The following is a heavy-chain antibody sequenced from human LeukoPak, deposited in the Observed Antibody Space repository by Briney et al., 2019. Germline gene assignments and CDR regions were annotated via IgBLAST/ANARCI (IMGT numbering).Heavy chain of an antibody. CDR3: ARLRLGDLDY. D-gene: IGHD3-16*01. CDR1: GGSISSSSYY. J-gene: IGHJ4*02. V-gene: IGHV4-39*07. Sequence: MPSETLPLTCTVSGGSISSSSYYWGWIRQPPGKGLEWIGSIYYSGSTYYNPSLKSRVTISVDTSKNQFSLKLSSVTAADTAVYYCARLRLGDLDYWGQGTLVTVSS. CDR2: IYYSGST.